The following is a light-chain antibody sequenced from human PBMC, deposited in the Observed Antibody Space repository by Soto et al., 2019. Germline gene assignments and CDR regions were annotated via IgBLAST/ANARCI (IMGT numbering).Light chain of an antibody. V-gene: IGKV3-20*01. J-gene: IGKJ4*01. CDR1: QSVSSSY. Sequence: EIVLTHSPGTLSLSPGERATLSCRASQSVSSSYLAWYQQKPGQAPRLLIYGASSRVTGIPDRFSGSGSGTDFTLTISRLAHEDVAVYYCQQYGSSPLTFGGGTKVEIK. CDR2: GAS. CDR3: QQYGSSPLT.